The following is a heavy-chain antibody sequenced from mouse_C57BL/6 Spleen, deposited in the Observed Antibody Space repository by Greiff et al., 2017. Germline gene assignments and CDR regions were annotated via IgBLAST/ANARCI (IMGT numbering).Heavy chain of an antibody. CDR3: ARGKYYGSSYFDY. D-gene: IGHD1-1*01. CDR2: IYPGDGDT. J-gene: IGHJ2*01. CDR1: GYAFSSSW. Sequence: VQLQQSGPELVKPGASVKISCKASGYAFSSSWMNWVKQRPGKGLEWIGRIYPGDGDTNYNGKFKGKATLTADKSSSTAYMQLSSLTSEDSAVYFCARGKYYGSSYFDYWGQGTTLTVSS. V-gene: IGHV1-82*01.